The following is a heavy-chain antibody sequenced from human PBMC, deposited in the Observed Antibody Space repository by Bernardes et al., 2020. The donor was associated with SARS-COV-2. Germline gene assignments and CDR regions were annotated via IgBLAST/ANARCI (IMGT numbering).Heavy chain of an antibody. J-gene: IGHJ4*02. D-gene: IGHD3-3*01. Sequence: SETLYLTCTVSGGSISSGGYYWSWILQHPGKGLEWIGYIYYSGSTYYNPSLKSRVTISVDTSKNQFSLKLSSVTAADTAVYYCARAHRITIFGVVRYFDYWGQGTLVTVSS. CDR3: ARAHRITIFGVVRYFDY. CDR1: GGSISSGGYY. V-gene: IGHV4-31*03. CDR2: IYYSGST.